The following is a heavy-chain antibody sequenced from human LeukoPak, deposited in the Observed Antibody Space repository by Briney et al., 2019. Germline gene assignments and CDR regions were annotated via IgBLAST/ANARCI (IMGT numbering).Heavy chain of an antibody. D-gene: IGHD3-22*01. V-gene: IGHV1-46*01. Sequence: ASVKVSCKASGYTFTGYYMHWVRQAPGQGLEWMGIINPSGGSTSYAQKFQGRVTMTRDMSTSTVYMELSSLRSEDTAVYYCARDKSMIVVAENWFDPWGQGTLVTVSS. CDR2: INPSGGST. CDR3: ARDKSMIVVAENWFDP. J-gene: IGHJ5*02. CDR1: GYTFTGYY.